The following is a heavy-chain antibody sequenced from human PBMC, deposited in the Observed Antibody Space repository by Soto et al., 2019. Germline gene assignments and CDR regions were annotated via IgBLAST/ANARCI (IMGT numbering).Heavy chain of an antibody. CDR2: IYHTGST. Sequence: QVQLQESGPRLVKPSGTLSLTCAVSGASISSTNWWTWVRQPPGKGLEWIGEIYHTGSTKYNPSLKSRVTISLDKSNNQSSLTLSSVTAADTAVYYCATLPPRIVVVVLPIPTWGQGTLVTVSS. CDR1: GASISSTNW. J-gene: IGHJ4*02. V-gene: IGHV4-4*02. CDR3: ATLPPRIVVVVLPIPT. D-gene: IGHD2-15*01.